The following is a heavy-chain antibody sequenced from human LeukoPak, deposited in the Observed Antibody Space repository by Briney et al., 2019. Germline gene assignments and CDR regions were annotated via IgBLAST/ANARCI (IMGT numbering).Heavy chain of an antibody. Sequence: ASVKVSCKASGYTFTSYDINWVRQATGQGLEWMGWMNPNSGNTGYAQKFQGRVTITRNTYISTAYMELRSRRSEDTAVYYCARFFPIVGINYWGQGTLVTVSS. D-gene: IGHD1-26*01. CDR3: ARFFPIVGINY. CDR1: GYTFTSYD. CDR2: MNPNSGNT. V-gene: IGHV1-8*01. J-gene: IGHJ4*02.